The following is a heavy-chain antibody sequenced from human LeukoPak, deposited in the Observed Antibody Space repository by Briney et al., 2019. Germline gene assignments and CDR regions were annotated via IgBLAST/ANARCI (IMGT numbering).Heavy chain of an antibody. Sequence: LETLSLTCTVSGGSVSSTHYWGWIRQPPGKGLEWIGSIYYGGSTYYNASLRSRVTTSVDTSKNQFSLKLSSVTAADTAVYYCAKSTYYYDTFVNAFDLWGQGTVVTVSS. CDR3: AKSTYYYDTFVNAFDL. CDR1: GGSVSSTHY. CDR2: IYYGGST. V-gene: IGHV4-39*07. J-gene: IGHJ3*01. D-gene: IGHD3-22*01.